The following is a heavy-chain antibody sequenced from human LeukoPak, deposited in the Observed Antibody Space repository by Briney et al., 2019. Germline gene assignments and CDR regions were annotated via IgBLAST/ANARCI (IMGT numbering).Heavy chain of an antibody. Sequence: SVKVSCKASGYTFTSYDINWVRQATGQGLEWMGWMNPNSGNTGYAQQFQGGVPIPRNTSISTAYMELSSLRSEDTAVYYCARVPRRTLGSSSDFDYWGQGTLVTVSS. J-gene: IGHJ4*02. CDR3: ARVPRRTLGSSSDFDY. V-gene: IGHV1-8*03. CDR1: GYTFTSYD. CDR2: MNPNSGNT. D-gene: IGHD6-6*01.